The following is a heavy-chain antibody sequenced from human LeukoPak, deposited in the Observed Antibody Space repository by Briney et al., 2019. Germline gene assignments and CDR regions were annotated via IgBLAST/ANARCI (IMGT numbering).Heavy chain of an antibody. CDR1: GFTFSSYG. Sequence: PGGSLRLSCAASGFTFSSYGMYWVRQAPGKGLEWVAFIRYDGSNKYYADSVKGRFTISRDNSKNTLYLQMNSLRAEDTAVYYCAKIRFGEYYYYYGMDVWGQGTTVTVSS. CDR2: IRYDGSNK. J-gene: IGHJ6*02. V-gene: IGHV3-30*02. D-gene: IGHD3-10*01. CDR3: AKIRFGEYYYYYGMDV.